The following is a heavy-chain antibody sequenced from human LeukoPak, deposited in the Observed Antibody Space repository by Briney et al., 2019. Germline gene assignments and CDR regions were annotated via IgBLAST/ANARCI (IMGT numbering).Heavy chain of an antibody. J-gene: IGHJ4*02. D-gene: IGHD3-22*01. Sequence: PSETLSLTCTVSGGSISSYYWGWIRQPPGKGLEWIGSIYYSGSTYYNPSLKSRVTISVDTSKNQFSLKLSSVTAADTAVYYCAGAGKGYYDSSGYFDYWGQGTLVTVSS. CDR1: GGSISSYY. V-gene: IGHV4-39*07. CDR3: AGAGKGYYDSSGYFDY. CDR2: IYYSGST.